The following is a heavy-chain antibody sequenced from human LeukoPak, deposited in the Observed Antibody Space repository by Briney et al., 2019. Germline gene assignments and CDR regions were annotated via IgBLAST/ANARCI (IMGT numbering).Heavy chain of an antibody. CDR2: ISPDGRTT. V-gene: IGHV3-74*01. D-gene: IGHD1-26*01. CDR1: GFTFSNNW. Sequence: GGSLRLSCAASGFTFSNNWMHWVRQAPGKGLVWVSRISPDGRTTTYADSVKGRFTISRDNARNTLYLQLKSLRADDTAVYYCVYSGSYRFDYWGQGNLVTVSS. J-gene: IGHJ4*02. CDR3: VYSGSYRFDY.